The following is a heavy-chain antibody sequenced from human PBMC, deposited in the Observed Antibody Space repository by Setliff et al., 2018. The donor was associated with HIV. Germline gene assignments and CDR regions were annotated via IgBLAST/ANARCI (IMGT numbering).Heavy chain of an antibody. CDR2: INPNSGDT. Sequence: ASVKVSCKASGYTFIGHYIHWVRQAPGQGLEWMGWINPNSGDTKYAQKFQDRVSLTRDTSTNTAHMELIRPRFDDTAVYYCARAHFLVAMTRNWFDPWGQGTLVTVSS. D-gene: IGHD5-12*01. J-gene: IGHJ5*02. CDR3: ARAHFLVAMTRNWFDP. V-gene: IGHV1-2*02. CDR1: GYTFIGHY.